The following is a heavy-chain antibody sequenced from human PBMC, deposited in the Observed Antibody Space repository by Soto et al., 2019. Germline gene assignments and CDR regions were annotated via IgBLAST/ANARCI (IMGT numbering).Heavy chain of an antibody. V-gene: IGHV3-30-3*01. Sequence: QVQLVESGGGVVEPGRSLRLSCAASGFTFSSYAMHWVRQAPGKGLEWVAVISYDGSNKYYADSVKGRFTISSDNSKNTLYLEMYSLRSGYTAVYYGARPFSGELPGYYYYYGMGVWGQGTTVTVSS. CDR1: GFTFSSYA. D-gene: IGHD3-10*01. CDR2: ISYDGSNK. CDR3: ARPFSGELPGYYYYYGMGV. J-gene: IGHJ6*02.